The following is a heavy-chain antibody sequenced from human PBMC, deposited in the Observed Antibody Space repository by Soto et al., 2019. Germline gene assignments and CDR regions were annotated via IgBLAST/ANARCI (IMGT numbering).Heavy chain of an antibody. Sequence: QVQLVQSGAEVQEIGASVVLSCKALGYPFTTKALHWLRQAPGEGLEWMGRIIPSGGDTIYAQKFQGRVNMTRDTSTSTVYMTLSSLRSDDTAVYYCARAKSWLGVWGTYRPPSYFDHWGQGVRLTASS. J-gene: IGHJ4*02. CDR2: IIPSGGDT. D-gene: IGHD3-16*02. CDR3: ARAKSWLGVWGTYRPPSYFDH. V-gene: IGHV1-46*01. CDR1: GYPFTTKA.